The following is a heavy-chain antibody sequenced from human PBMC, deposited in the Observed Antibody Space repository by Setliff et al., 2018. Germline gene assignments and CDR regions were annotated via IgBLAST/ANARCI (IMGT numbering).Heavy chain of an antibody. J-gene: IGHJ4*02. CDR1: GFNFADYA. V-gene: IGHV3-49*04. D-gene: IGHD3-22*01. CDR2: IRTKAYSETA. CDR3: IQTYYYDTSGSLGFDS. Sequence: PGESLKISCTTSGFNFADYAMSWVRQTPGKGLEWVGFIRTKAYSETAQYAASVRGRFTVSRDDSKSIAYLQMNSLKSEDTALYYCIQTYYYDTSGSLGFDSWGQGTLVTVSS.